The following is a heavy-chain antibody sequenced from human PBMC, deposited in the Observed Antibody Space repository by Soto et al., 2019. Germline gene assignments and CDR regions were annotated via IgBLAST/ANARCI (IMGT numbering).Heavy chain of an antibody. CDR3: ARIAAAGTRFDY. CDR1: GGSISSTNW. CDR2: IYHSGNT. Sequence: VQLQESGPGLVKPSGTLSLTCAVSGGSISSTNWWSWVRQPPGKGLEWLGEIYHSGNTNYNPSLKSRVTISVGKSKNQFSLKLSSVTASDTAVYFCARIAAAGTRFDYWGQGTLVTVSS. D-gene: IGHD6-13*01. J-gene: IGHJ4*02. V-gene: IGHV4-4*02.